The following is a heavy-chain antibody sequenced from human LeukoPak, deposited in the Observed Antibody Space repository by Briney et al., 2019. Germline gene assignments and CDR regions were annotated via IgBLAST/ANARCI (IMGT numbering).Heavy chain of an antibody. CDR3: ARDNYYDSSGSPYYFDY. CDR2: ISAYNGNT. V-gene: IGHV1-18*01. D-gene: IGHD3-22*01. CDR1: GYTFTSYG. Sequence: ASVKVPCKACGYTFTSYGISWVRQAPGQGLEWMGWISAYNGNTNFAQKLQGRVTMTTDTSTSTAYMELRSLRSDDTAVYYCARDNYYDSSGSPYYFDYWGQARLVTVSS. J-gene: IGHJ4*02.